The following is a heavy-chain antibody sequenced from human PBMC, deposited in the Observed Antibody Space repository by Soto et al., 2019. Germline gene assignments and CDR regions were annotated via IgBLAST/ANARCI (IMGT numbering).Heavy chain of an antibody. Sequence: SETLSLTCAVSGDFISSTNYYWGWVRQPPGKGLEWIGSVGFRGSTYYNPSLESRVTISVDTSKNQFSLQLSSVTVADTAVYYCLRESPHYYFGMDVWGQGTTVTSP. CDR1: GDFISSTNYY. CDR3: LRESPHYYFGMDV. V-gene: IGHV4-39*01. J-gene: IGHJ6*02. CDR2: VGFRGST.